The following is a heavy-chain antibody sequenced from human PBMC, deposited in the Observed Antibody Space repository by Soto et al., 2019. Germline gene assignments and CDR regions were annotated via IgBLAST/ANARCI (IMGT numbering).Heavy chain of an antibody. CDR3: VRTSLVVAVATREDF. V-gene: IGHV3-74*01. CDR1: GFTFSNYW. CDR2: IDSDGCRR. J-gene: IGHJ4*02. Sequence: EVQLVESGGGLVQPGESLRLSCAASGFTFSNYWMHWVRQAPGKGLVWVSRIDSDGCRRTYADFVKGRFTISRDNAKNTVYLHMNSLTAEETAVYYCVRTSLVVAVATREDFWGQGTLVTVAS. D-gene: IGHD2-15*01.